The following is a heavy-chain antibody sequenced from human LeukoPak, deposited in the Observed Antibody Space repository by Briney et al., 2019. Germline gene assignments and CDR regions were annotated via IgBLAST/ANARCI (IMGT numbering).Heavy chain of an antibody. Sequence: GGSLRLSCAASGFTFSSYWMSWVRQAPGKGLEWVANIKQDGSEKYYVDSVKGRFTISRDNAKNSLFLQMNSLRVEDTAVYYCARVKEASAFDIWGQGTMVTVS. CDR3: ARVKEASAFDI. CDR1: GFTFSSYW. CDR2: IKQDGSEK. D-gene: IGHD5-12*01. V-gene: IGHV3-7*01. J-gene: IGHJ3*02.